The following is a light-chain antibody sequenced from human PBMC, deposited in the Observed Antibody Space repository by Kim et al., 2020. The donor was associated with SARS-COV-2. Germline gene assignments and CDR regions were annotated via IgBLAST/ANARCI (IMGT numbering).Light chain of an antibody. J-gene: IGLJ3*02. CDR3: SSYTSIYTLV. Sequence: GRAITISCNGTSSDVGGYNYVSWYQQHPGKAPKRMIYEVSNRPSGISNRFSGAKSDNTASLTISGLQAEDEADYECSSYTSIYTLVFGGGTQLTVL. V-gene: IGLV2-14*01. CDR2: EVS. CDR1: SSDVGGYNY.